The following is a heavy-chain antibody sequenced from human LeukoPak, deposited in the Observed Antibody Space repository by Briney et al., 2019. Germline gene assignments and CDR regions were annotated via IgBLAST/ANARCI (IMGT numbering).Heavy chain of an antibody. V-gene: IGHV1-2*02. Sequence: ASVKVSCKASGYTFTGYYMHWVRQAPGQGLEWMGWINPNSGGTNYAQKFQGRVTMTRDTSISTAYMELSRLRSDDTAVYYCAREGVPYSSSWYRRNWFDPWGQGTLVTVST. CDR1: GYTFTGYY. J-gene: IGHJ5*02. CDR2: INPNSGGT. D-gene: IGHD6-13*01. CDR3: AREGVPYSSSWYRRNWFDP.